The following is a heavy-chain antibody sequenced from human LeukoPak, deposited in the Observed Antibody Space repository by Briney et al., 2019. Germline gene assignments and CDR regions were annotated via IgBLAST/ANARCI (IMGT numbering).Heavy chain of an antibody. V-gene: IGHV1-2*02. D-gene: IGHD1-1*01. Sequence: VASVKVSCKASGYTFTGYYMHWVRQVPGQGLEWMGWINPNSSGTNYAQKFQGRVTMTRDTSISTAYMELSRLRSDDAAVYYCARDLRYPSSYWGQGTLVTVSS. CDR2: INPNSSGT. CDR1: GYTFTGYY. CDR3: ARDLRYPSSY. J-gene: IGHJ4*02.